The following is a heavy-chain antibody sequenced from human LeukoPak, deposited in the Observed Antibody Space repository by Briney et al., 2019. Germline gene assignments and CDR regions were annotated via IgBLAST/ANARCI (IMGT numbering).Heavy chain of an antibody. V-gene: IGHV4-39*07. J-gene: IGHJ6*02. CDR1: GGSISSSSYY. CDR3: ARLVVSNYYYYGMDV. CDR2: IYYSWST. Sequence: SETLSLTCTVSGGSISSSSYYWGWIRQPPGKGLEWIGSIYYSWSTYYNPSLKSRVTISVDTSKNQFSLKLSSVTAADTAVYYCARLVVSNYYYYGMDVWGQGTTVTVSS. D-gene: IGHD2-15*01.